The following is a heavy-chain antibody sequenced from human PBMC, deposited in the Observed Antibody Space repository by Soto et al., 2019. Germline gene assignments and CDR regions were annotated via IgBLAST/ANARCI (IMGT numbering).Heavy chain of an antibody. CDR3: ARVRWATIFGVVIIGYYGMDV. CDR1: GYTFTSYG. Sequence: ASVKVSCKASGYTFTSYGISWVRQAPGQGLERMGWISAYNGNTNYAQKLQGRVTMTTDTSTSTAYMELRSLRSDDTAVYYCARVRWATIFGVVIIGYYGMDVWGQGTTVTVSS. CDR2: ISAYNGNT. V-gene: IGHV1-18*04. J-gene: IGHJ6*02. D-gene: IGHD3-3*01.